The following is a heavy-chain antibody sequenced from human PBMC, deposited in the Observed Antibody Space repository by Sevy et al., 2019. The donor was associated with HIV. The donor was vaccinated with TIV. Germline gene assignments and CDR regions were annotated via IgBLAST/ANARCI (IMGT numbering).Heavy chain of an antibody. D-gene: IGHD3-10*01. CDR3: ARDKLLPVMVSMVRGALSYYFDY. Sequence: GGSLRLSCAASGFIFSDYGMHWVRQAPGKGLEWVAVVWYDGSYKYYTDSVMGRFTISRDNSNNMVFLQMNSLRAEDTAVYYCARDKLLPVMVSMVRGALSYYFDYWGQGTLVTVSS. V-gene: IGHV3-33*01. J-gene: IGHJ4*02. CDR2: VWYDGSYK. CDR1: GFIFSDYG.